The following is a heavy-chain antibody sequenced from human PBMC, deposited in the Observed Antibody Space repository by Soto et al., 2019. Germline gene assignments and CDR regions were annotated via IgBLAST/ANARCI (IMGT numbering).Heavy chain of an antibody. Sequence: ASVKVSCTASGCIFTNYGINWVRQAPGRGLEWMGWISAHNGNTKYAQKAQGRSTRTTDTATSTAYMELRGLRPDETAVYHCARENYGDDGVGSFDFWG. D-gene: IGHD2-21*02. CDR3: ARENYGDDGVGSFDF. J-gene: IGHJ3*01. CDR2: ISAHNGNT. V-gene: IGHV1-18*01. CDR1: GCIFTNYG.